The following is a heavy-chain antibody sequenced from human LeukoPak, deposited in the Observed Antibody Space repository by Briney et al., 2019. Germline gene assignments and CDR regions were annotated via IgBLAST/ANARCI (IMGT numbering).Heavy chain of an antibody. CDR2: INPNSGGT. D-gene: IGHD3-10*01. Sequence: GASVKVSCKASGYTFTGYYMHWVRQAPGQGLEWMGWINPNSGGTNYAQKFQGRVTMTRDTSISTAYMELSRLRSDDTAVYYCARDIHPGYYGSGSNALDIWGQGTMVTVSS. J-gene: IGHJ3*02. CDR3: ARDIHPGYYGSGSNALDI. V-gene: IGHV1-2*02. CDR1: GYTFTGYY.